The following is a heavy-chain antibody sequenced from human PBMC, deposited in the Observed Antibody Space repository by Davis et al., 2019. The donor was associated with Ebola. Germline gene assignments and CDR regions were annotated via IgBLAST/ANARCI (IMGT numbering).Heavy chain of an antibody. CDR1: GFTFSSYG. D-gene: IGHD6-19*01. CDR3: ARKTDYSSAEDAFDI. J-gene: IGHJ3*02. V-gene: IGHV3-33*01. CDR2: IWYDGVRK. Sequence: GGSLRLSCAASGFTFSSYGMHWVRQAPGKGLEWVAVIWYDGVRKDYADSVKGRFTISRDDSENTVYLLMNSLRVEDTAVYYCARKTDYSSAEDAFDIWGQGTMVTVSS.